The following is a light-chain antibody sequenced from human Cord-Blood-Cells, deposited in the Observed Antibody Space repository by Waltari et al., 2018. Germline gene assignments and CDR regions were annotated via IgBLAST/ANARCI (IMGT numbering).Light chain of an antibody. CDR3: CSYAGSYTWV. CDR2: DVS. Sequence: QSALTQPRSVSGSPGQSVTISCTGTSSDVGGYNYVSWYQQHPGKAPKLMIYDVSKRPSGVPDRFSGSKSGNTAALTSSGLQAEDEVDYYCCSYAGSYTWVFGGGTKLTVL. J-gene: IGLJ3*02. V-gene: IGLV2-11*01. CDR1: SSDVGGYNY.